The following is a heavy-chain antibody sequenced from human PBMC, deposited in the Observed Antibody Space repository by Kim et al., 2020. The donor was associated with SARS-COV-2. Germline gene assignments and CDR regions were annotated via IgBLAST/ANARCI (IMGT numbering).Heavy chain of an antibody. CDR1: GFTFSSHA. CDR2: INAGGGST. V-gene: IGHV3-23*01. Sequence: GGSLRLSCATSGFTFSSHAMTWVRQAPGKGLEWVSSINAGGGSTYYGDSVRGRFTMSRDNSKNTLYLQMNSLRAEDTAVYYCAKDGEGGYSDYLYYRGM. D-gene: IGHD5-12*01. CDR3: AKDGEGGYSDYLYYRGM. J-gene: IGHJ6*01.